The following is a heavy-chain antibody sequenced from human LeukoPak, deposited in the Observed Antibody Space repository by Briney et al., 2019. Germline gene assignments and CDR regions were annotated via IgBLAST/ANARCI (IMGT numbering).Heavy chain of an antibody. J-gene: IGHJ4*02. D-gene: IGHD4-17*01. CDR3: ARDLTVTTGY. CDR2: ISWNSGYI. Sequence: GGSLRLSCAASGFIFDDYAMHWVRQSPGKGLEWVSGISWNSGYIDYADSVKGRFTISRDNSKNTLYLQMNSLRAEDTAVYYCARDLTVTTGYWGQGTLVTVSS. CDR1: GFIFDDYA. V-gene: IGHV3-9*01.